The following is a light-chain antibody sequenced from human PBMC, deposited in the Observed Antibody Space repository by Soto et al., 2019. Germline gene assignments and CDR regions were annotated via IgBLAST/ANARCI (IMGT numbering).Light chain of an antibody. Sequence: DIQMTQSPATLSAAAGDSVTITCRASQSVSKWLAWYQQKPGKAPKLLMYDVNVLATGIPSRFSGSGSGTEFTLTISRLQADDFATYYCQQYNSFSLPFGQGTKLDI. J-gene: IGKJ2*01. CDR1: QSVSKW. CDR3: QQYNSFSLP. V-gene: IGKV1-5*01. CDR2: DVN.